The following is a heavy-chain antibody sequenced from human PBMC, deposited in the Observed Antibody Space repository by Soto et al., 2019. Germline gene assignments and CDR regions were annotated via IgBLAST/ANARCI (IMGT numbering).Heavy chain of an antibody. D-gene: IGHD6-6*01. V-gene: IGHV4-31*03. CDR3: ARVNSSSYYYYGMDV. CDR2: SYYSGIT. J-gene: IGHJ6*02. Sequence: SETLSLTCTVSGGSISSGGYYWSWIRQHPGKGLECIGYSYYSGITYYNPSLKSRVTISVDTSKNQFALKLSSVTAADTAVYYCARVNSSSYYYYGMDVWGQGTTVTVSS. CDR1: GGSISSGGYY.